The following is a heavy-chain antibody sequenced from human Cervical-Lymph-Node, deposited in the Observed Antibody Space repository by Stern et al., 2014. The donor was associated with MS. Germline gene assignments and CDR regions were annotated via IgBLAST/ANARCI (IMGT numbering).Heavy chain of an antibody. D-gene: IGHD4-17*01. V-gene: IGHV3-15*01. J-gene: IGHJ4*02. CDR2: IKSNSDGGTT. Sequence: QLVESGGGLVKPGGSLRLSCEASGFTFSSAWMSWVRQAPGKGLEWVGRIKSNSDGGTTDYAAPVKGRITISRDDSRDTLYLQMNSLKTGDTAVYFCTTESRYYGDDYWGQGTLVTVSS. CDR3: TTESRYYGDDY. CDR1: GFTFSSAW.